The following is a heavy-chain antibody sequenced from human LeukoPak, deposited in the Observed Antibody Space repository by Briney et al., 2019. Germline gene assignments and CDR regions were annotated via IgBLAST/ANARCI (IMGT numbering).Heavy chain of an antibody. Sequence: GASVKVSCKASGGTFSSYAISWVRQAPGQGLEWMGIINPSGGSTSYAQKFQGRVTMTRDTSTSTVYMELSSLRSEDTAVYYCARDVNGYTYFDYWGQGTLVTVSS. J-gene: IGHJ4*02. CDR1: GGTFSSYA. CDR3: ARDVNGYTYFDY. D-gene: IGHD3-16*01. CDR2: INPSGGST. V-gene: IGHV1-46*01.